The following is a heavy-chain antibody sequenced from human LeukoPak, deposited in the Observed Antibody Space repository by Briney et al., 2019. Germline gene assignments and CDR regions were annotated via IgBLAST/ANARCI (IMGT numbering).Heavy chain of an antibody. Sequence: PSETLSLTCTVSGGSLSTTDYYWGWIRQPPGKGLEWIARVYYSGSSTYHNPSLKSRVTISVDTSKNQFSLNLSSVTAADTAVYYCARDGRYSSGDSFDPWGQGTLVTVSS. J-gene: IGHJ5*02. CDR1: GGSLSTTDYY. D-gene: IGHD6-19*01. CDR3: ARDGRYSSGDSFDP. V-gene: IGHV4-39*07. CDR2: VYYSGSST.